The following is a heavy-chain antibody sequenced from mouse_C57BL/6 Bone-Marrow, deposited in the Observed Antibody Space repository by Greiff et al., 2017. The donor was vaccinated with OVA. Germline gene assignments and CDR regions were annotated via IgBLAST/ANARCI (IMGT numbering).Heavy chain of an antibody. D-gene: IGHD2-3*01. V-gene: IGHV5-12*01. Sequence: EVNVVESGGGLVQPGGSLKLSCAASGFTFSDYYMYWVRQTPEKRLEWVAYISNGGGSTYYPDTVKGRFTISRAHAQNTPYMQMSRLKSEDTAMYYCARQMDGYRFAYWGQGTLVTVSA. CDR1: GFTFSDYY. J-gene: IGHJ3*01. CDR2: ISNGGGST. CDR3: ARQMDGYRFAY.